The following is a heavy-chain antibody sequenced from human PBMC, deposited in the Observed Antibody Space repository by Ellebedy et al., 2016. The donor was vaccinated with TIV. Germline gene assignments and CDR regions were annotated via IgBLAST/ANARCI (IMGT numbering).Heavy chain of an antibody. J-gene: IGHJ4*02. CDR3: VRQDSAWQNLFDY. CDR1: GFTFGSNA. V-gene: IGHV3-20*04. D-gene: IGHD1-26*01. CDR2: VNWNGEIR. Sequence: GESLKISCAASGFTFGSNAMGWVRLVPGKGPEWVSGVNWNGEIRTYADSVKGRFTISRDNAKNSVHLPMNSLRAEDTALYYCVRQDSAWQNLFDYWGRGSPVTVSS.